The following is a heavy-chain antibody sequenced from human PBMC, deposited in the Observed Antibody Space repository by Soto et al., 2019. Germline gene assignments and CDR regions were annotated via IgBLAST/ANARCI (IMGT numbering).Heavy chain of an antibody. CDR1: GGTFRNYP. J-gene: IGHJ4*02. V-gene: IGHV1-69*01. D-gene: IGHD5-12*01. CDR3: ARVLEFRDGYITHFDY. CDR2: LIPVVGIP. Sequence: QVQLVQSGAEVKRPGSSVKVSCKASGGTFRNYPFSWVRQAPGQGLEWMGGLIPVVGIPNYAQKFQGRVTITADETTSTVYMELTILRSDATAVYYCARVLEFRDGYITHFDYWCQGTLVTVSS.